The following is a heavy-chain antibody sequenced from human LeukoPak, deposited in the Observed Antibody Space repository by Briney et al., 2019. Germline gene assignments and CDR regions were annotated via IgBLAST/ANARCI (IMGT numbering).Heavy chain of an antibody. V-gene: IGHV1-69*13. CDR1: GGTFSSYA. CDR2: IIPIFGTA. CDR3: ARGGSLGDDAFDI. J-gene: IGHJ3*02. D-gene: IGHD2-21*02. Sequence: SVKVSCKASGGTFSSYAISWVRQAPGQGLEWMGGIIPIFGTANYAQKFQGRVTITADESTSTAYMELCSLRSEDTAVYYCARGGSLGDDAFDIWGQGTMVTVSS.